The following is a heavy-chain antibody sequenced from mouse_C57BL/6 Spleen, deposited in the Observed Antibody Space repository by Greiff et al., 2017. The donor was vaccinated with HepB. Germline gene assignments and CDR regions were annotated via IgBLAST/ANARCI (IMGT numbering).Heavy chain of an antibody. CDR2: ISNGGGST. Sequence: EVQLQESGGGLVQPGGSLKLSCAASGFTFSDYYMYWVRQTPEKRLEWVAYISNGGGSTYYPDTVKGRFTISRDNAKNTLYLQMSRLKSENTAMYYSARLQQGHAVFDYWGPGTTLTVSS. D-gene: IGHD3-1*01. V-gene: IGHV5-12*01. CDR1: GFTFSDYY. J-gene: IGHJ2*01. CDR3: ARLQQGHAVFDY.